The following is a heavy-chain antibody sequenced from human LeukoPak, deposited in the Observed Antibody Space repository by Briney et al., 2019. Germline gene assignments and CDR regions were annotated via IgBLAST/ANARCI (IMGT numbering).Heavy chain of an antibody. D-gene: IGHD6-13*01. CDR1: GFTFSSYS. Sequence: GGSLRLSCAASGFTFSSYSMNWVRQAPGKGLEWVSSISSSSSYIYHADSVKGRFTISRDNAKSSLYLQMNSLRAEDTAVYYCARRIAAAGSLDYWGQGTLVTVSS. J-gene: IGHJ4*02. CDR2: ISSSSSYI. CDR3: ARRIAAAGSLDY. V-gene: IGHV3-21*01.